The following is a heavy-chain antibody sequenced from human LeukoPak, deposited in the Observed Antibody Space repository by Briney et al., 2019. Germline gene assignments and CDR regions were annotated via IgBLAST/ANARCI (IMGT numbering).Heavy chain of an antibody. J-gene: IGHJ4*02. CDR3: ARQNYFDY. CDR2: INQDGSER. Sequence: GGSLRLSCVSSGLTFTEYWMSWVRQAPGKGPEWVAHINQDGSERHYVDSVKGRFTISRGNPKNSLFLQMNSLRAEDTAVYYCARQNYFDYWGQGTLVTVSS. CDR1: GLTFTEYW. V-gene: IGHV3-7*01.